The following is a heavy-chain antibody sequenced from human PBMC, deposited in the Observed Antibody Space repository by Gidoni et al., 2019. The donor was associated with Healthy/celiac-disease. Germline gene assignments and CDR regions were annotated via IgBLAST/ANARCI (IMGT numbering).Heavy chain of an antibody. CDR3: ARDAPTYYYDSSGYLRYYYYYYGMDV. V-gene: IGHV3-11*01. J-gene: IGHJ6*02. CDR2: ISSSGSTI. Sequence: QVQLVESGGGLVKPGGSLRLSCAASGFTFRDYYMSWFRQAPGKGLEWVSYISSSGSTIYYADSVKGRFTISRDNAKNSLYLQMNSLRAEDTAVYYCARDAPTYYYDSSGYLRYYYYYYGMDVWGQGTTVTVSS. CDR1: GFTFRDYY. D-gene: IGHD3-22*01.